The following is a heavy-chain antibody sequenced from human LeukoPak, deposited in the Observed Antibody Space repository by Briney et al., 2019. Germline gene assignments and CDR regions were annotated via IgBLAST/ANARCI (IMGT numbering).Heavy chain of an antibody. CDR1: GFTFSSYE. Sequence: PGGSLRLSCAASGFTFSSYEMNWVRQAPGKGLEWVSYISSSGSTIYYADSVKGRFTISRDNAKNSLYLQMTNLRAEDTAVYYCAKGQSYSSGSAVDYWGQGTLVTVSS. CDR3: AKGQSYSSGSAVDY. J-gene: IGHJ4*02. V-gene: IGHV3-48*03. CDR2: ISSSGSTI. D-gene: IGHD6-19*01.